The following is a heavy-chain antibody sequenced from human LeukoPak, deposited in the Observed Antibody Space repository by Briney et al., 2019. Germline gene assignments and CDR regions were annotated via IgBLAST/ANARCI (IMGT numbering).Heavy chain of an antibody. D-gene: IGHD5-24*01. CDR3: ATSPKRDGYNSYYFDY. CDR1: GGSISSYY. J-gene: IGHJ4*02. V-gene: IGHV4-59*01. Sequence: SETLSLTCTVSGGSISSYYWSWIRQPPGKGLEWIGYIYYSGSTNYNPSLKSRVTISVDTSKNQFSLKLSSVTAADTAVYYCATSPKRDGYNSYYFDYWGQGTLVTVSS. CDR2: IYYSGST.